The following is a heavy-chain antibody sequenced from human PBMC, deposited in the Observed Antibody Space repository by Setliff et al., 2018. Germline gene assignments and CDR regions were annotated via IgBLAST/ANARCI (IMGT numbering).Heavy chain of an antibody. J-gene: IGHJ6*03. CDR3: TSAKLERRTGHHYYMDV. CDR1: GITVSDAW. V-gene: IGHV3-15*01. CDR2: IKSKTDGGTT. D-gene: IGHD1-1*01. Sequence: GGYLRLPCAASGITVSDAWMGWVRQTPGEGLDWVGRIKSKTDGGTTDYAAPVKGRFTFSRDDSKNTLYLQMNNLKTEDTATYYCTSAKLERRTGHHYYMDVWGKGTTVTVSS.